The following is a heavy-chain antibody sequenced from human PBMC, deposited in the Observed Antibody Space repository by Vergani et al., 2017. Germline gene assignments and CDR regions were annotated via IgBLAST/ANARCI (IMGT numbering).Heavy chain of an antibody. V-gene: IGHV4-38-2*02. CDR2: VFHSGST. D-gene: IGHD3-16*01. CDR1: GYSISSGYY. CDR3: ARQFWVSQGVGAFVS. Sequence: QVQLQESGPGLVKPSETLSLTCTVSGYSISSGYYWGWIRQPPGKGLEWIATVFHSGSTYYNPSLRRRVTMSVETSKNQFSLKLSTLTAADTAVYYCARQFWVSQGVGAFVSLVHRTEVSVSS. J-gene: IGHJ3*02.